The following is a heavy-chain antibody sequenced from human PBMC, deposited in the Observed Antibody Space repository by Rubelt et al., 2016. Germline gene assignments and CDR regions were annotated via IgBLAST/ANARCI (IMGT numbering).Heavy chain of an antibody. V-gene: IGHV1-46*01. CDR3: ARATGTVDY. CDR2: INPSGGST. D-gene: IGHD1-7*01. J-gene: IGHJ4*02. Sequence: QVQLVQSGAEVKKPGASVKVSCKASGYTFTSYGISWVRQAPGQGLEWMGIINPSGGSTSYGQKFQGRVTMTRDTSTSTVYMELSSLRSEDTAVYYCARATGTVDYWGQGTLVTVSS. CDR1: GYTFTSYG.